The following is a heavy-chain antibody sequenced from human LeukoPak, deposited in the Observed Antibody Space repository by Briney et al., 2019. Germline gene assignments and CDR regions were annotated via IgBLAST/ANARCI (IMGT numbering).Heavy chain of an antibody. Sequence: GASVKVSCKASGYTFTGYYMHWVRQAPGQGLEWMGWINPNSGGTNYAQKFQGRVTMTRDTSISTAYMELSRLRSDDTAVYYCESGLRYCSSTSCYGIDYWGQGTLVTVSS. D-gene: IGHD2-2*01. V-gene: IGHV1-2*02. CDR3: ESGLRYCSSTSCYGIDY. J-gene: IGHJ4*02. CDR2: INPNSGGT. CDR1: GYTFTGYY.